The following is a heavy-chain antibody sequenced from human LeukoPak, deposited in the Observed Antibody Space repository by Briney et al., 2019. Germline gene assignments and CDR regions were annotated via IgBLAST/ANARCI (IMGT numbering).Heavy chain of an antibody. D-gene: IGHD3-22*01. CDR3: TRGSIAYYYMDV. V-gene: IGHV4-59*01. CDR2: IYYSGST. CDR1: GVSISTYF. J-gene: IGHJ6*03. Sequence: SETLSLTCTVSGVSISTYFWSWIRQPPGKGLEWIGYIYYSGSTNYNPTLKSRVTISLDTSKNQFSLKLSSVTAADTAVYYCTRGSIAYYYMDVWGKGTTVTISS.